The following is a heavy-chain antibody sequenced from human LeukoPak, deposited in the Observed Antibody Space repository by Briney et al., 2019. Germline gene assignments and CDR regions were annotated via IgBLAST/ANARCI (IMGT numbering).Heavy chain of an antibody. V-gene: IGHV1-2*02. Sequence: ASVKVSCKASGYTFTGYYMHWVRQAPGQGLEWMGWINPNSGGTNYAQKFQGRVTMTRDTSISTAYMELSRLRSDDTAVYYCARDWELAGRQYHWFDPWGQGTLVTVSS. D-gene: IGHD1-26*01. CDR1: GYTFTGYY. CDR2: INPNSGGT. CDR3: ARDWELAGRQYHWFDP. J-gene: IGHJ5*02.